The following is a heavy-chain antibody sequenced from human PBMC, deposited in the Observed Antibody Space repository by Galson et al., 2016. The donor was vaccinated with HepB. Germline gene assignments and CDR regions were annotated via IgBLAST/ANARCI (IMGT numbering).Heavy chain of an antibody. CDR3: ARWPLPSSGNGRFYYYEKDI. Sequence: SVKVSCKASGYTLTSYDITWVRQATGQGLEWMGWMNPNSGDTGYAQKFQGRVTMTRNTAISTVYMELSNLRSEDTGVYYCARWPLPSSGNGRFYYYEKDIWGQGTTVTVSS. D-gene: IGHD3-22*01. CDR1: GYTLTSYD. J-gene: IGHJ6*02. CDR2: MNPNSGDT. V-gene: IGHV1-8*02.